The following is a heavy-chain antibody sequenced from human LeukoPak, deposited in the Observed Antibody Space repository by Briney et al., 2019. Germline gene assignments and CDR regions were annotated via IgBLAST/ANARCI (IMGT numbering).Heavy chain of an antibody. D-gene: IGHD2-15*01. CDR2: IKQDGSEK. V-gene: IGHV3-7*01. J-gene: IGHJ3*02. CDR3: ARDRGYCSGGSCYSNAFDI. Sequence: GGSLRLSCAASGFTFSSYWMNWVRQAPGKGLEWVANIKQDGSEKYYVDSVKGRFTISRDNAKDSLFLQMNSLRAEDTSVYYCARDRGYCSGGSCYSNAFDIWGQGTMVTVSS. CDR1: GFTFSSYW.